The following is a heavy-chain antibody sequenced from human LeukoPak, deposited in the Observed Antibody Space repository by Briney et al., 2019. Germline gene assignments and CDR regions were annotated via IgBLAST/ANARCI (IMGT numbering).Heavy chain of an antibody. CDR2: ISSSSSYI. Sequence: PGGSLRLSCAASGFTFSTYTMNWVRQAPGKGLEWVSSISSSSSYIYYADSVKGRFTIFRDNAKNSLYLQMNSLRAEDTAVYYCARDRVLRYFDWLLGGDYYFDYWGQGTLVTVSS. D-gene: IGHD3-9*01. V-gene: IGHV3-21*01. CDR3: ARDRVLRYFDWLLGGDYYFDY. J-gene: IGHJ4*02. CDR1: GFTFSTYT.